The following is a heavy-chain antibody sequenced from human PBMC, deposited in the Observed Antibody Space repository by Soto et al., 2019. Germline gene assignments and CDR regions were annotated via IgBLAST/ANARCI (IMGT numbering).Heavy chain of an antibody. CDR2: IFYDGST. V-gene: IGHV4-39*01. CDR3: VTLVAAGPVDY. CDR1: GGSISSSTSS. J-gene: IGHJ4*02. Sequence: QLQLSGPGLVKPSETLSLTCTVSGGSISSSTSSWGFFRQPPGKGPEWIGNIFYDGSTYYNPSLKSRVTMSIDTSKSQFSLTLTSVTAADTAVYSCVTLVAAGPVDYWGQGTLVTVSS. D-gene: IGHD2-15*01.